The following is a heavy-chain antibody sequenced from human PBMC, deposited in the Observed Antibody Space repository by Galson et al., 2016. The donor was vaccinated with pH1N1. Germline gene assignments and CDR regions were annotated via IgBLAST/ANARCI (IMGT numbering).Heavy chain of an antibody. Sequence: QSGAEVKKPGESLKISCQVSGYSFSSYWVAWVRQMPGKGLEWMAIMYPDDSDIKYSPSFEGQVTISADKSISTAYLQWSSLKASDTAMYYCARYSGSFFFDYWGQGTLATVSS. D-gene: IGHD1-26*01. J-gene: IGHJ4*02. CDR1: GYSFSSYW. CDR2: MYPDDSDI. V-gene: IGHV5-51*01. CDR3: ARYSGSFFFDY.